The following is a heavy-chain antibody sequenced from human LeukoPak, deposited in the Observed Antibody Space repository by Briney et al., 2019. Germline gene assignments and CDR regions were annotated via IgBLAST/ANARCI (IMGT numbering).Heavy chain of an antibody. V-gene: IGHV5-51*01. CDR2: IYPGDSDT. CDR3: ATLGTSTISRGWPYYYYYMDV. Sequence: GESLKISCKGSGYSFTSYWIGWVRQMPGKGLEWMGIIYPGDSDTRYSPSFQGQVTISADKSISTAYLQWSSLKASDTAMYYCATLGTSTISRGWPYYYYYMDVWGKGTTATVSS. J-gene: IGHJ6*03. CDR1: GYSFTSYW. D-gene: IGHD6-19*01.